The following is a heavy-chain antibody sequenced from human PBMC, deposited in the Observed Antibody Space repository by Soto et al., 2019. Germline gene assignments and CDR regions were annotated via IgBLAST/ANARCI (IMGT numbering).Heavy chain of an antibody. D-gene: IGHD3-10*01. V-gene: IGHV1-8*01. CDR3: ARRTVVRGVLGY. CDR2: MNPYTGNT. CDR1: GYSFTSHD. Sequence: SVKVSCKASGYSFTSHDINWVRQATGQGLEWMGWMNPYTGNTGYAQKFQGRVSMTTNTSVSTAYMELSSLTSEDTAVYYCARRTVVRGVLGYWGQGTVVTVSS. J-gene: IGHJ4*02.